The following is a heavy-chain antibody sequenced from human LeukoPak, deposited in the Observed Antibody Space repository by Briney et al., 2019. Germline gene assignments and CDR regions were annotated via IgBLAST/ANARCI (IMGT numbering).Heavy chain of an antibody. CDR3: ARVLIPPSGWYYFDY. J-gene: IGHJ4*02. D-gene: IGHD6-19*01. V-gene: IGHV4-59*01. CDR2: IYYSGST. CDR1: GGSISSYY. Sequence: SETLSLTCTASGGSISSYYWSWIRQPPGKGLEWIGYIYYSGSTDYNPSLKSRVTISVDTSKNQFSLKLSSVTAADTAVYYCARVLIPPSGWYYFDYWGQGTLVTVSS.